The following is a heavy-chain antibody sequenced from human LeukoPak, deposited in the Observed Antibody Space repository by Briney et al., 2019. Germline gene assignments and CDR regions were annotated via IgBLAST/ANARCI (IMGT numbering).Heavy chain of an antibody. V-gene: IGHV1-46*01. J-gene: IGHJ6*02. D-gene: IGHD4-11*01. Sequence: ASVKVSCKASGYTFTSYYMHWVRQAPGQGLEWMGIINPRGGSTSYAQKFQGRVTMTRDTSTSTVYMELSSLRSEDTAVYYCARENSNSDYYYGMDVWGQGTTVTVSS. CDR3: ARENSNSDYYYGMDV. CDR2: INPRGGST. CDR1: GYTFTSYY.